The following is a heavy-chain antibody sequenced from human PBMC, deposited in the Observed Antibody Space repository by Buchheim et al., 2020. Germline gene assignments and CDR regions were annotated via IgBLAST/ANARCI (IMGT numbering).Heavy chain of an antibody. V-gene: IGHV1-46*03. D-gene: IGHD6-19*01. CDR2: INPSGGST. CDR3: AREGGDGGWSLGMDV. CDR1: GYTFTSYY. J-gene: IGHJ6*02. Sequence: QVQLVQSGAEVKKPGASVKVSCKASGYTFTSYYMHWVRQAPGQGLEWMGIINPSGGSTSYAQKFQGRVNMTRDTSTGTVYMELSSLRSEDTAVYYCAREGGDGGWSLGMDVWGQGTT.